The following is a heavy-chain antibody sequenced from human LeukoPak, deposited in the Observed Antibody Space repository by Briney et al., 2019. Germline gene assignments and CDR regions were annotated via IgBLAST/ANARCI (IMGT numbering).Heavy chain of an antibody. J-gene: IGHJ4*02. Sequence: ASVKVSCTASGYTFTSYGISWVRQAPGQGLEWMGWISAYNGNTNYVQKLQGRVTMTTDTSTSTAYMELRSLRSDDTAVYYCARDLYSSSFMYYFDYWGQGTLVTVSS. D-gene: IGHD6-6*01. CDR3: ARDLYSSSFMYYFDY. CDR1: GYTFTSYG. V-gene: IGHV1-18*01. CDR2: ISAYNGNT.